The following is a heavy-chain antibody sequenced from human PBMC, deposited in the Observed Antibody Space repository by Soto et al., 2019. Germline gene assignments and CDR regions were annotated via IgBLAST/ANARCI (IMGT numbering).Heavy chain of an antibody. CDR2: IIPILGIA. V-gene: IGHV1-69*02. CDR1: GGTFSSYT. CDR3: ARATTVTTLGFSWFDP. J-gene: IGHJ5*02. Sequence: QVQLVQSGAEVKKPGSSVKVSCKASGGTFSSYTISWVRQAPGQGLEWMGRIIPILGIANYAQKFHGRVTITADKSTSTAYMELSSLRSEDTAVYYCARATTVTTLGFSWFDPWGQGTMVTVSS. D-gene: IGHD4-17*01.